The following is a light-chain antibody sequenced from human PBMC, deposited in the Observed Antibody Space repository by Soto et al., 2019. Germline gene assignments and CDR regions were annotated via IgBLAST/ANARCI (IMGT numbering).Light chain of an antibody. CDR1: KTNIGAGFH. J-gene: IGLJ3*02. CDR2: GND. CDR3: QSYDNSLSGWV. V-gene: IGLV1-40*01. Sequence: QSVLTQTPSVSGAPGQRVAMSCTGTKTNIGAGFHVHWYQQLPGTSPKIIIYGNDQRPSGVPDRFSGSQSGTSASLAITGLLAEDEADYFCQSYDNSLSGWVFGGGTQLTVL.